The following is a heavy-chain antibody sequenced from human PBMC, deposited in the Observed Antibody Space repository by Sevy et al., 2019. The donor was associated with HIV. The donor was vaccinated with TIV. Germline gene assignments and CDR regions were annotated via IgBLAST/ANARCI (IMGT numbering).Heavy chain of an antibody. CDR1: TGYINNYY. V-gene: IGHV4-59*01. J-gene: IGHJ5*02. CDR3: ARAEYGHSRGWYSWLDA. Sequence: SETLSLTCTVSTGYINNYYWTWVRQSPGKGLEWIGYIYYRGNTKYNPSLERRVSMSIDTNKDQFSLTLTSVTGADSAIYYCARAEYGHSRGWYSWLDAWGQGILVTVSS. CDR2: IYYRGNT. D-gene: IGHD6-19*01.